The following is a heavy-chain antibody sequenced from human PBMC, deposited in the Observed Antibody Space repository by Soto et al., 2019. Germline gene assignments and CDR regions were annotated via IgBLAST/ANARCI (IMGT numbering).Heavy chain of an antibody. J-gene: IGHJ3*02. CDR1: GYSISSSNW. Sequence: QVQLQESGPGLVKPSDTLSLTCAVSGYSISSSNWWGWIRQPPGKGLEWIGYIYYSGSTYYNPSLKSRFTMEVDTSKNQCALRLGSVTAVDTAVYYCATSYGGNFDAFDIWGQGTMVTVSS. D-gene: IGHD4-17*01. V-gene: IGHV4-28*01. CDR2: IYYSGST. CDR3: ATSYGGNFDAFDI.